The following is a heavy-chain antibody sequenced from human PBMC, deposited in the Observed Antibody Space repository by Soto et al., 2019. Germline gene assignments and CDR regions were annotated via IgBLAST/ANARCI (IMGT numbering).Heavy chain of an antibody. CDR2: INAGNGNT. D-gene: IGHD6-13*01. J-gene: IGHJ4*02. V-gene: IGHV1-3*01. CDR1: GYTFTSYA. Sequence: GASVKVSCKASGYTFTSYAMHWVRQAPGQRLEWMGWINAGNGNTKYSQRFQGRVTITRDTSASTAYMELSSLRSEDTAVYYCARDPGYSIFDYWGQGTLVTVSS. CDR3: ARDPGYSIFDY.